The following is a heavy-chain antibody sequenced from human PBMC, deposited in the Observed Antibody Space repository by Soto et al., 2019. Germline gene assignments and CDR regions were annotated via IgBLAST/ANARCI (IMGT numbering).Heavy chain of an antibody. Sequence: GGGLGLSCAASGFTFSRYGMHWVRQVPGKGPEWVSRINDDGISTNYADSVKGRFTISRDNAKNTLYLQMNALRVEDTAVYYCTRGPRSTSTGTGAFWGQGT. CDR3: TRGPRSTSTGTGAF. CDR2: INDDGIST. J-gene: IGHJ4*02. D-gene: IGHD1-1*01. CDR1: GFTFSRYG. V-gene: IGHV3-74*01.